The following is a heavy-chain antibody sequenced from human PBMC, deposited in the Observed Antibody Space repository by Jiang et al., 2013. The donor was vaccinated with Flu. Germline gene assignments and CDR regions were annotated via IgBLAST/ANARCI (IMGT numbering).Heavy chain of an antibody. CDR2: ITPIFGTT. J-gene: IGHJ4*02. Sequence: GAEVKKPGSSLKVSCKTSGDTFTTYSINWVRQAPGQGLEWVGGITPIFGTTDYAQKFQGRLSITADESTTTAYMELSGLTSDDTAFYYCARTLPPMPVGGAGARFFDYWGQGTRVTVSS. CDR1: GDTFTTYS. CDR3: ARTLPPMPVGGAGARFFDY. V-gene: IGHV1-69*01. D-gene: IGHD6-19*01.